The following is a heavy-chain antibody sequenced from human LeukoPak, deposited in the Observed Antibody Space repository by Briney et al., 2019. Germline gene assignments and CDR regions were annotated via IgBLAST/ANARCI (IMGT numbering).Heavy chain of an antibody. CDR3: AVGLRYSYLFDY. CDR1: GYTFTIYD. J-gene: IGHJ4*02. V-gene: IGHV1-8*01. CDR2: MNPNSGDT. D-gene: IGHD3-9*01. Sequence: ASVNVSCKASGYTFTIYDINWVRQAPGQGLEWMGWMNPNSGDTGYAQKFQGRVTMTRNTSISTAYMELSSLRSEDTAVYYCAVGLRYSYLFDYWGQGTLVTVSS.